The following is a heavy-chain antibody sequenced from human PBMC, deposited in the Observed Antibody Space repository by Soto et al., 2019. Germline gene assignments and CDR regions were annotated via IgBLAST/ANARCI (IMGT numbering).Heavy chain of an antibody. Sequence: ASVKVSCKASGYTFTGYYMHWLRQAPGQGLEWMGWINPNSGGTNYAQKFQGRVTMTGDESTRTAYMELSRMRSEDTAVYYCARETLDGTHRLAYYFDYSGQAILVTVS. J-gene: IGHJ4*02. CDR1: GYTFTGYY. V-gene: IGHV1-2*02. CDR3: ARETLDGTHRLAYYFDY. CDR2: INPNSGGT. D-gene: IGHD1-1*01.